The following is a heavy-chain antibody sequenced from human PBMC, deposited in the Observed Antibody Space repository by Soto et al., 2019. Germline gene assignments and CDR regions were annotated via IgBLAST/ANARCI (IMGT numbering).Heavy chain of an antibody. J-gene: IGHJ6*03. D-gene: IGHD3-10*01. CDR1: GYTFTGYY. V-gene: IGHV1-2*04. CDR3: ARGSRVNSYYYYYMDV. CDR2: INPNSGGT. Sequence: GASVKVSCKASGYTFTGYYMHWVRQAPGQGLEWMGWINPNSGGTNYAQKFQGWVTMTRDTSISTAYMELSRLRSDDTAVYYCARGSRVNSYYYYYMDVWGKGTTVTVSS.